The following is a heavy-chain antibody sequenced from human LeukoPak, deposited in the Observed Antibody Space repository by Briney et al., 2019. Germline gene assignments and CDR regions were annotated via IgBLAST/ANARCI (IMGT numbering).Heavy chain of an antibody. D-gene: IGHD6-6*01. CDR1: GFSLSTSGVG. V-gene: IGHV2-5*02. CDR3: AHRSIAARVHGPRFDY. CDR2: IYWDDDK. J-gene: IGHJ4*02. Sequence: ESGPTLAKPTQTLTLTRTFSGFSLSTSGVGVGWIRQPPGKALEWLALIYWDDDKRYSPSLKSRLTITKDTSKNQVVLTMTNMDPVDTATYYCAHRSIAARVHGPRFDYWGQGTLVTVSS.